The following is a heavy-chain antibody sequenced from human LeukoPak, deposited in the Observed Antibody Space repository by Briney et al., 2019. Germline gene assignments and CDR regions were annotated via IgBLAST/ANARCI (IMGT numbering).Heavy chain of an antibody. CDR3: ASEAAAGTVGFDY. D-gene: IGHD6-13*01. CDR1: GYTFTSHD. J-gene: IGHJ4*02. CDR2: MNPNSGNT. Sequence: GASVKVSCKASGYTFTSHDINWVRQATGQGLEWMGWMNPNSGNTGYAQKFQGRVTMTRNTSISTAYMELSSLRSEDTAVYYCASEAAAGTVGFDYWGQGTLVTVSS. V-gene: IGHV1-8*01.